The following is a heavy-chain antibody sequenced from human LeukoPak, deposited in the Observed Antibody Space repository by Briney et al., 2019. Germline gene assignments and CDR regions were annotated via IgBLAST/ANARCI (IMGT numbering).Heavy chain of an antibody. CDR2: IYYSGST. V-gene: IGHV4-30-4*08. D-gene: IGHD1-26*01. CDR1: GGSISSGNYY. CDR3: ARAPVGATTAPVADY. J-gene: IGHJ4*02. Sequence: SETLSLTCTVPGGSISSGNYYWSWIRQPPGKGLEWIGYIYYSGSTYYNPSLKSRVTISVDTSKNQFSLKLSSVTAADTAVYYCARAPVGATTAPVADYWGQGTLVTVSS.